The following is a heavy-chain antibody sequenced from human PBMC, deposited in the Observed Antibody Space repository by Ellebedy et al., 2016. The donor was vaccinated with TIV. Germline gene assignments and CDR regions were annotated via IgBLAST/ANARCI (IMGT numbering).Heavy chain of an antibody. CDR1: GFTFDDYA. D-gene: IGHD3-10*01. V-gene: IGHV3-43D*03. J-gene: IGHJ4*02. Sequence: GESLKISXAASGFTFDDYAIHWVRQAPGKGLEWVSLITWNGGSTYYADSVKGRFTISRDNSKNSLFLQMNSLRTEDTALYYCARGGGGEGELLMSDFDYWGQGTLVTVSS. CDR3: ARGGGGEGELLMSDFDY. CDR2: ITWNGGST.